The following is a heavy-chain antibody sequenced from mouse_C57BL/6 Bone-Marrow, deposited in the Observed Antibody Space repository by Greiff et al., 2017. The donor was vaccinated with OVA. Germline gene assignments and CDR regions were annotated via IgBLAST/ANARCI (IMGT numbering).Heavy chain of an antibody. CDR2: INPNNGGT. D-gene: IGHD2-2*01. CDR1: GYTFADYN. Sequence: VHVKQSGPELVKPGASVKIPCKASGYTFADYNMDWVKQSHGKSLEWIGDINPNNGGTIYNQKFKGKATLTVDKSSSTAYMELRSLTSEDTAVYYCARRRAMVTDVWGTGTTVTVSS. J-gene: IGHJ1*03. CDR3: ARRRAMVTDV. V-gene: IGHV1-18*01.